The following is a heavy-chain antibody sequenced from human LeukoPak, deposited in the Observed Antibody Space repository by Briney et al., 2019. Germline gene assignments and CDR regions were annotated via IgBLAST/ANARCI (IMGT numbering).Heavy chain of an antibody. CDR3: AKHYYGSGSYMGGNTEGDY. CDR2: ISAYNGNT. J-gene: IGHJ4*02. Sequence: ASVKVSCKASGYTFTSYGISWVRQAPGQGLEWMGWISAYNGNTNYAQKLQGRVTMTTDTSTSTAYMELRSLRSDDTAVYYCAKHYYGSGSYMGGNTEGDYWGQGTLVTVSS. D-gene: IGHD3-10*01. CDR1: GYTFTSYG. V-gene: IGHV1-18*01.